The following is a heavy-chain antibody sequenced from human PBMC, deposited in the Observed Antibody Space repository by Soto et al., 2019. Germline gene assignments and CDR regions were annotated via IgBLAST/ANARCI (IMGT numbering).Heavy chain of an antibody. CDR1: GGSISSSNW. Sequence: QVQLQESSPALVKPSGTLSLTCAVSGGSISSSNWWSWVRRPPGKGLEWIGEIYHSGSTNYNPSLKSRVTISVDKSKNQFSLKLSSVTAADTAVYYCVRVSGSYYYGMDVWGQGTTVTVSS. V-gene: IGHV4-4*02. J-gene: IGHJ6*02. D-gene: IGHD1-26*01. CDR3: VRVSGSYYYGMDV. CDR2: IYHSGST.